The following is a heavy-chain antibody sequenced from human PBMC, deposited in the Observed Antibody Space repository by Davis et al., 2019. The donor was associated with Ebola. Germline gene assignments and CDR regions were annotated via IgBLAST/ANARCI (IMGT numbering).Heavy chain of an antibody. CDR1: GYTFTSYG. D-gene: IGHD3-10*01. V-gene: IGHV1-18*01. J-gene: IGHJ6*02. CDR2: ISTYNGYT. Sequence: AASVKVSCKASGYTFTSYGISWVRQAPGQGLEWMGWISTYNGYTNYAQNLQGRVTMTTDTSTSTVYMELRSLRSDDTAVYYCERQDMVQGVIKGYGMDVWGQGTTVTVSS. CDR3: ERQDMVQGVIKGYGMDV.